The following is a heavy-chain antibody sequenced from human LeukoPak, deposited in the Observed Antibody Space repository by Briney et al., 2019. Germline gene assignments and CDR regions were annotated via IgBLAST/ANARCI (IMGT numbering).Heavy chain of an antibody. J-gene: IGHJ4*02. V-gene: IGHV3-7*01. D-gene: IGHD3-10*01. CDR1: GFTFSSYW. CDR3: AKDRGSGTYYLIPDY. Sequence: PGGSLRLSCAASGFTFSSYWMSWVRQAPGKGLEWVANIKQDGSENYYVDSVKGRFTISRDSSKNILYLQMNALTTEDTAVYYCAKDRGSGTYYLIPDYWGQGTLVIVSS. CDR2: IKQDGSEN.